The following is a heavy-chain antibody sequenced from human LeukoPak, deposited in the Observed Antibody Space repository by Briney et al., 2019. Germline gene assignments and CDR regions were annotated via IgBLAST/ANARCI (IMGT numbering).Heavy chain of an antibody. J-gene: IGHJ5*02. CDR1: GGSISSYY. Sequence: SETLSLTCTVSGGSISSYYWSWIRQAPGKGLEWIGYIYYSGSTNYNPSLKSRVTISVDTSKNQFSLKLRSVTAADTAVYYCARDKGDYGDYYWFDPWGQGTLVSVSS. CDR3: ARDKGDYGDYYWFDP. D-gene: IGHD4-17*01. V-gene: IGHV4-59*01. CDR2: IYYSGST.